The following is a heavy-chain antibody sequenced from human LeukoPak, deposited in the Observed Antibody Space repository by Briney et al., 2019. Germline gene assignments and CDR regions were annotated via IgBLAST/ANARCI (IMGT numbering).Heavy chain of an antibody. Sequence: SETLSLTCTVSGVSISSSSYYWGWIPQPPGKGPEWIGSIYYSGSSSYSPSLKRRVTISVDMYKNQLYLKLSYVTAADTAVYYCATMTIFYAFDIWGQGTMVTVSS. CDR2: IYYSGSS. D-gene: IGHD5-24*01. CDR3: ATMTIFYAFDI. CDR1: GVSISSSSYY. V-gene: IGHV4-39*01. J-gene: IGHJ3*02.